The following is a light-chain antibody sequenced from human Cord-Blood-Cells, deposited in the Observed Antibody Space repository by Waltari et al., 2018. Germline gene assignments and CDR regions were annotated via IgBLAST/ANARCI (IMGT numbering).Light chain of an antibody. CDR1: QDISNY. CDR2: DAS. J-gene: IGKJ4*01. CDR3: QQYDNRPLT. Sequence: DIQMTQSPSSLSASVGDRVTITCQASQDISNYLNWYQQKPGKAPKLLIYDASNLETGVPSSFSGSGSWTDFTFTISSLQPEDIATYYCQQYDNRPLTFGGGTKVEIK. V-gene: IGKV1-33*01.